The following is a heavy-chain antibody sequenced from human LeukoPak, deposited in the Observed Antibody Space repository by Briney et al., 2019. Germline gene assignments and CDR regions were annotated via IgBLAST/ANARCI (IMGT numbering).Heavy chain of an antibody. D-gene: IGHD6-19*01. CDR2: IIPIFGTA. V-gene: IGHV1-69*05. CDR3: AARRKVIAVPGVHYWFDP. CDR1: GGTFSSYA. J-gene: IGHJ5*02. Sequence: PVKVSCKASGGTFSSYAISWVRQAPGQGLEWMGRIIPIFGTANYAQKFQGRVTITTDESTSTAYMELSSLRSEDTAVYYSAARRKVIAVPGVHYWFDPWGQGTLVTVSS.